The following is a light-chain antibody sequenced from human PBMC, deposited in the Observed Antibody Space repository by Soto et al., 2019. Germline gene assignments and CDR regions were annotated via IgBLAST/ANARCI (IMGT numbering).Light chain of an antibody. J-gene: IGLJ1*01. CDR1: SSNIGAGYD. CDR2: GNN. CDR3: QTYDTSLTGRYV. Sequence: QSVLTQPPSVSGAPGQRVTISCTGNSSNIGAGYDVHWYQQPPGTAPKLLIFGNNRRPSGVPDRFSGSKSGTSASLAITGLQAEDEGDYYCQTYDTSLTGRYVFGTGTKVTVL. V-gene: IGLV1-40*01.